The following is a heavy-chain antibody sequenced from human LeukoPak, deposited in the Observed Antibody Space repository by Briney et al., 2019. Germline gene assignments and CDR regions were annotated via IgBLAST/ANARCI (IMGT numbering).Heavy chain of an antibody. CDR3: ARGKQLVRGNWFDP. J-gene: IGHJ5*02. CDR2: INHSGST. V-gene: IGHV4-34*01. CDR1: GGSFSGYY. Sequence: SETLSLTCAVYGGSFSGYYWSWIRQPPGKGLEWIGEINHSGSTNYNPSLKSRVTISVGTSKNQFSLKLSSVTAADTAVYYCARGKQLVRGNWFDPWGQGTLVTVSS. D-gene: IGHD6-13*01.